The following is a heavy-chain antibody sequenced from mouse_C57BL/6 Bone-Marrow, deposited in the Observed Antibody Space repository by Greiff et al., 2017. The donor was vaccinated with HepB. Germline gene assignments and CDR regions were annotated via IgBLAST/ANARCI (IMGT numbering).Heavy chain of an antibody. CDR2: ILPGSGST. D-gene: IGHD1-1*02. V-gene: IGHV1-9*01. CDR1: GYTFTGYW. CDR3: ARGGYLDY. J-gene: IGHJ2*01. Sequence: LMKPGASVKLPCQAIGYTFTGYWIAWVKQRPGHGLEWSGEILPGSGSTNYNEKFKGTATCTADTSTNTAYMQLSSLTTENSALYYCARGGYLDYWGQGTTLTVSA.